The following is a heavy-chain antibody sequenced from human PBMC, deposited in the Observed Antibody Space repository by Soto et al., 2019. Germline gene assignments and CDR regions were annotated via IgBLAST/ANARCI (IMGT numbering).Heavy chain of an antibody. D-gene: IGHD5-18*01. CDR1: SGSISSGDYY. CDR3: ASNSYGDTFYDH. J-gene: IGHJ4*02. V-gene: IGHV4-30-4*01. CDR2: IYYSGST. Sequence: SETLSLTCTVSSGSISSGDYYWSWIRQPPGKGLEWIGYIYYSGSTYYNPSLKSRVTISVDTSKNQFSLKLSSVTAADTAVYYCASNSYGDTFYDHWGQGTLVTVSS.